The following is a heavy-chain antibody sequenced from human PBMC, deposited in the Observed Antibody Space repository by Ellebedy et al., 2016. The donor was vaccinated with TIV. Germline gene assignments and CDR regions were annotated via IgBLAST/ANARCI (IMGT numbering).Heavy chain of an antibody. D-gene: IGHD6-19*01. J-gene: IGHJ4*02. CDR1: GGTFSSYA. Sequence: SVKVSXXASGGTFSSYAISWVRQAPGQGLEWMGGIIPIFGTANYAQKFQGRVTITADESTSTAYMELRSLRSDDTAVYYCARDRTYRQWLVHGYWGQGTLVTVSS. V-gene: IGHV1-69*13. CDR2: IIPIFGTA. CDR3: ARDRTYRQWLVHGY.